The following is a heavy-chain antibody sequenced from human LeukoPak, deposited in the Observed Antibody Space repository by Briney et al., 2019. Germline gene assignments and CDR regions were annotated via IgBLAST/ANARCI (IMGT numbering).Heavy chain of an antibody. CDR2: IYYSGST. Sequence: SETLSLTCTVSGGSISSSSYYWGWIRQPPGKGLEWIGSIYYSGSTYYNPSLKSRVTISVDTSKNQFSLKLSSVTAADTAVYYCAGQYYYGSGKFDAFDIWGQGTMVTVSS. D-gene: IGHD3-10*01. J-gene: IGHJ3*02. V-gene: IGHV4-39*07. CDR1: GGSISSSSYY. CDR3: AGQYYYGSGKFDAFDI.